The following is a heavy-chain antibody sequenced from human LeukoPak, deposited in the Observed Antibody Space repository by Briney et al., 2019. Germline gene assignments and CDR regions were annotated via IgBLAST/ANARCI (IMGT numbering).Heavy chain of an antibody. V-gene: IGHV3-74*01. J-gene: IGHJ4*02. CDR2: INSDGSSR. Sequence: PGGSLRLSCAASGFTSSSYWMHWVRQAPGKGLVWVSTINSDGSSRTYADSVKGRFTISRDNAKNTLYLQMNSLRVEDTAVYYCARDPPEWELPFDYWGQGTLVTVSS. CDR1: GFTSSSYW. D-gene: IGHD1-26*01. CDR3: ARDPPEWELPFDY.